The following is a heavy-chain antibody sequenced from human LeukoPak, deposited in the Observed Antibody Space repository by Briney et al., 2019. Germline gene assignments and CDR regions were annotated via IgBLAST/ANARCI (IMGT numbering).Heavy chain of an antibody. Sequence: GPSLRLSCAASGFTFKNYGMHWVRQAPGKGLQWVAHLWYDGSNKLCADSVKGRFNISRDNSKNTLDLQIHSRRAEDTAVYYCARVKVRQISSAIDVWGQGTTVTVSS. V-gene: IGHV3-33*01. D-gene: IGHD2-2*01. CDR1: GFTFKNYG. CDR2: LWYDGSNK. J-gene: IGHJ6*02. CDR3: ARVKVRQISSAIDV.